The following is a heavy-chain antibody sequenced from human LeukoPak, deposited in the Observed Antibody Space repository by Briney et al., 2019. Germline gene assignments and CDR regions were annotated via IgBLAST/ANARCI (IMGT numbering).Heavy chain of an antibody. D-gene: IGHD1-26*01. J-gene: IGHJ4*02. V-gene: IGHV4-34*09. Sequence: SETLSLTCAVYGGSFSGYYWSWIRQPPGKGLEWIGEINHSGSTYYNPSLKSRVTISVDMSKNQFSLKLSSVTAADTAVYYCARGRLGDNFDYWGQGTLVTVSS. CDR2: INHSGST. CDR1: GGSFSGYY. CDR3: ARGRLGDNFDY.